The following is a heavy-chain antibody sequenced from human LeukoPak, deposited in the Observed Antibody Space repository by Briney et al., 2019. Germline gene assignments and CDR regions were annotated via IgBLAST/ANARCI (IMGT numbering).Heavy chain of an antibody. Sequence: PGGSLRLSCAASGFSFSSYWMSWVRQAPGKGLEWVANINEDGSEKNYVDSVKGRFTISRDNAKNSLYLQMNSLGAEDTAVYYCARGGLSVITPGDYWGQGTLVTVSS. D-gene: IGHD3-22*01. CDR2: INEDGSEK. CDR3: ARGGLSVITPGDY. J-gene: IGHJ4*02. CDR1: GFSFSSYW. V-gene: IGHV3-7*01.